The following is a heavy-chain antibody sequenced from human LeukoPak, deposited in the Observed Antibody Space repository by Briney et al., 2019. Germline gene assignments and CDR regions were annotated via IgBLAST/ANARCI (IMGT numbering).Heavy chain of an antibody. D-gene: IGHD2-2*01. Sequence: GGSLRLSCAASGFTFRSYAMSWVRQAPGKGLEWVSGISGSGARTFNADPVKGRFTISRDNSKNTLYLQMNSLRVEDTAIYYCAKDWDQLLYYFDYWGQGTLVTVSS. CDR3: AKDWDQLLYYFDY. CDR2: ISGSGART. J-gene: IGHJ4*02. V-gene: IGHV3-23*01. CDR1: GFTFRSYA.